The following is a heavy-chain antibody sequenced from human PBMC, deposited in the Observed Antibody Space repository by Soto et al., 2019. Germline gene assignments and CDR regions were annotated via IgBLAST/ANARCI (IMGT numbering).Heavy chain of an antibody. Sequence: VASVKVSCKASGYTFTSYGISWVRQAPGQGLEWMGWISAYNGNTNYAQKLQGRVTMTTDTSTSTAYMELRSLRSDDTAVYYCARVIAYYYDSSGYLGEDAFDIWGQGTMVTVSS. J-gene: IGHJ3*02. D-gene: IGHD3-22*01. V-gene: IGHV1-18*01. CDR1: GYTFTSYG. CDR2: ISAYNGNT. CDR3: ARVIAYYYDSSGYLGEDAFDI.